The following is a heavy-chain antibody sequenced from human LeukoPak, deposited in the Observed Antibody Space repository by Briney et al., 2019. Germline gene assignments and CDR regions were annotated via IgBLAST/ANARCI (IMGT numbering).Heavy chain of an antibody. Sequence: PGGSLRLSCAASGFTFSSYSMNWVRQAPGKGLEWVSSISSSSYIYYADSVKGRFTISRDNAKNSLYLQMNSLRAEDTAVYYCARVRVATRNYFDYWGQGTLVTVSS. CDR1: GFTFSSYS. D-gene: IGHD5-12*01. CDR3: ARVRVATRNYFDY. CDR2: ISSSSYI. J-gene: IGHJ4*02. V-gene: IGHV3-21*04.